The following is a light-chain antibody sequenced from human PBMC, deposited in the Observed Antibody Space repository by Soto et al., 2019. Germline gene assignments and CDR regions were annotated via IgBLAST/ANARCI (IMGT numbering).Light chain of an antibody. V-gene: IGKV3D-15*01. Sequence: EIVMTQSPGTPSVSPGERATLSCRASQSVRSNLAWYQQRPGQAPRLLIYGTSTRATGIPARFSGSGSGTEFTLSISSLQSEDFAVYYCQQYNNWPAITFGQGTRLEIK. CDR1: QSVRSN. J-gene: IGKJ5*01. CDR2: GTS. CDR3: QQYNNWPAIT.